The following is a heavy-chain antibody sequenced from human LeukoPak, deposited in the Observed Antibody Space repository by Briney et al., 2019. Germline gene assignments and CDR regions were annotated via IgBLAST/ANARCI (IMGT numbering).Heavy chain of an antibody. CDR2: INHNSGGT. CDR1: GYTFTGYY. J-gene: IGHJ4*02. CDR3: ARDLTGYFDY. V-gene: IGHV1-2*02. Sequence: GSVKVSCKASGYTFTGYYMRWVRQAPGQGLEWMGWINHNSGGTNYAQKFQGRVTMTRDTSISTAYMELSRLRSDDTAVYYCARDLTGYFDYWGQGTLVTVSS.